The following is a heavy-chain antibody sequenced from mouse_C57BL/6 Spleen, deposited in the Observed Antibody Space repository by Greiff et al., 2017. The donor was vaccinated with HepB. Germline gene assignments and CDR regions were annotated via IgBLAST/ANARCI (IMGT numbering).Heavy chain of an antibody. CDR2: ISDGGSYT. V-gene: IGHV5-4*01. CDR1: GFTFSSYA. D-gene: IGHD1-1*01. CDR3: ARDQLRSYYFDY. J-gene: IGHJ2*01. Sequence: EVKVVESGGGLVKPGGSLKLSCAASGFTFSSYAMSWVRQTPEKRLEWVATISDGGSYTYYPDNVKGRFTISRDNAKNNLYLQMSHLKSEDTAMYYCARDQLRSYYFDYWGQGTTLTVSS.